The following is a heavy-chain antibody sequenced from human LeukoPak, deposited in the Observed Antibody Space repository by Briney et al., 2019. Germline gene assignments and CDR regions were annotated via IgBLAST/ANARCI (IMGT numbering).Heavy chain of an antibody. Sequence: GGSLRLSCVASGLIFSTCGMHWVRQAPGKGLEWISYITTSGSSTKYADSVKGRFTISRDNAKNSVVLQMNSLRAEDTAVYYCTRERRGSYYAFESWGQGTLVSVSS. CDR1: GLIFSTCG. CDR2: ITTSGSST. CDR3: TRERRGSYYAFES. V-gene: IGHV3-48*03. D-gene: IGHD3-16*01. J-gene: IGHJ4*02.